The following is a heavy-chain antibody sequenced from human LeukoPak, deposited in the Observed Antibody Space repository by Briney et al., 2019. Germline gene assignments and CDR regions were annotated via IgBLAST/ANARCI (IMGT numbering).Heavy chain of an antibody. CDR1: GFTVSSNY. CDR2: IYSGGCT. J-gene: IGHJ4*02. V-gene: IGHV3-66*01. Sequence: GGSLRLSCAASGFTVSSNYMSWVRQAPGKGLEWVSVIYSGGCTYYADSVKGRFTISRDNSKNTLYLQMNSLRAEDTAVYYCARTVRTPPYYFDYWGQGTLVTVSS. CDR3: ARTVRTPPYYFDY. D-gene: IGHD4-17*01.